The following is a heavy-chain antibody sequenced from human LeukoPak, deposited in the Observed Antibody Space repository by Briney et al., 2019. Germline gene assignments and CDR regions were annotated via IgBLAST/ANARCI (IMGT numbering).Heavy chain of an antibody. J-gene: IGHJ5*02. CDR1: SGSISSYY. V-gene: IGHV4-59*01. CDR2: IYYSGST. Sequence: PSETLSLTCTVSSGSISSYYWSWIRQPPGKGLEWIGYIYYSGSTNYNPSLKSRVTISVDTSKNQFSLKLSSVTAADTAVYYCARGTKNWFDPWGQGTLVTVSS. CDR3: ARGTKNWFDP.